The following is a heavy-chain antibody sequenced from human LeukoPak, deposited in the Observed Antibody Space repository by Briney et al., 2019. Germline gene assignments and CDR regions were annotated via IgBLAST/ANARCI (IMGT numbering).Heavy chain of an antibody. D-gene: IGHD3-3*01. V-gene: IGHV4-34*01. CDR3: ARRGYDFWSGYPDYYYYMDV. CDR1: GGSFSGYY. Sequence: PSETLSLTCAVYGGSFSGYYWSWIRQPPGKGLEWIGEINHSGSTNYNPSLKSRVTISVDTSKNQFSLKLSSVTAADTAVYYCARRGYDFWSGYPDYYYYMDVWGKGTTVTVSS. CDR2: INHSGST. J-gene: IGHJ6*03.